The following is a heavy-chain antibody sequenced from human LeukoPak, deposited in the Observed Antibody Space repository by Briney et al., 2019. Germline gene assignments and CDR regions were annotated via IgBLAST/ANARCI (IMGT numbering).Heavy chain of an antibody. D-gene: IGHD3-16*02. CDR1: GFTFSSYW. J-gene: IGHJ3*02. CDR2: IKQDGSEK. Sequence: GGSLRLSCAASGFTFSSYWMSWVRQAPGKGLEWVANIKQDGSEKYYVDSVKGRFTISRDNAKNSLYLQLNSLRAEDTAVYYCARDRYDYVWGSYRGGNDAFDIWGQGTMVTVSS. V-gene: IGHV3-7*01. CDR3: ARDRYDYVWGSYRGGNDAFDI.